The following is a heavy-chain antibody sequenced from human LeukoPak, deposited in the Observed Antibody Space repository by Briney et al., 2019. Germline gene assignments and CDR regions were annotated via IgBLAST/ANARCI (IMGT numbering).Heavy chain of an antibody. CDR3: ARDSTETAAGPRGYYYGMDV. CDR2: INPSGGST. D-gene: IGHD6-13*01. Sequence: ASVKVSCKASGYTFTSYYMHWVRQAPGQGLEWMGIINPSGGSTSYAQKFQGRVTITRDTSASTAYMELSSLRSEDTAVYYCARDSTETAAGPRGYYYGMDVWGQGTTVTVSS. V-gene: IGHV1-46*01. CDR1: GYTFTSYY. J-gene: IGHJ6*02.